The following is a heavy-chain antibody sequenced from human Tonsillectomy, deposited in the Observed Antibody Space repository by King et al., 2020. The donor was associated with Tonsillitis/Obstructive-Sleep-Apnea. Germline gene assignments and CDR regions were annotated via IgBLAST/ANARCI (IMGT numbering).Heavy chain of an antibody. D-gene: IGHD3-3*01. CDR2: INWNGGST. CDR1: GFTFDDYG. Sequence: EWQLVQSGGGVVRPGGSLRLSCAASGFTFDDYGMSWVRQAPGKGLEWVSGINWNGGSTGYADSVKGRFTISRDNAKNSLYLQMNSLRAEDTALYYCARVEFLGWADDAFDIWGQGTMVTVSS. V-gene: IGHV3-20*04. CDR3: ARVEFLGWADDAFDI. J-gene: IGHJ3*02.